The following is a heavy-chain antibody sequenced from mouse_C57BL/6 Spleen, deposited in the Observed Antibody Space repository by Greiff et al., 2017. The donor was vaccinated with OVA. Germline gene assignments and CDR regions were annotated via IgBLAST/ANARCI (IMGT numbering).Heavy chain of an antibody. Sequence: EVKLQESGAELVRPGASVKLSCTASGFNIKDDYMHWVKQRPEQGLEWIGWIDPENGDTEYASKFQGKATITADTSSNTAYLQLSSLTSEDTAVYYCNLLTPLFDYWGQGTTLTVSS. CDR2: IDPENGDT. CDR3: NLLTPLFDY. J-gene: IGHJ2*01. D-gene: IGHD1-3*01. V-gene: IGHV14-4*01. CDR1: GFNIKDDY.